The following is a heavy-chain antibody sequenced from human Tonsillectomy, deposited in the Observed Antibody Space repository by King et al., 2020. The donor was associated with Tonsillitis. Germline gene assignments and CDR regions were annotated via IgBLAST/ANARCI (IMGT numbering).Heavy chain of an antibody. Sequence: VQLVESGGGLVKPGGSLRLSCTASGFTFSDDYMSWIRQTPGKGLEWVSYISGSSNHWDYADSVKGRFTISRDNAKNSLYLQMNSLRAEDTALYYCAKGEGYTSGWLDLWGQGTLVTVSS. CDR1: GFTFSDDY. D-gene: IGHD6-19*01. V-gene: IGHV3-11*05. CDR3: AKGEGYTSGWLDL. CDR2: ISGSSNHW. J-gene: IGHJ4*02.